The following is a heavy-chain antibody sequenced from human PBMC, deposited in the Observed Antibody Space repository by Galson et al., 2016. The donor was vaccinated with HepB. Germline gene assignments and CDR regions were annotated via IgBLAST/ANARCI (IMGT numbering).Heavy chain of an antibody. CDR2: TYYRAKWYK. Sequence: CAISGDSVSTDSATWNWIRQSPSRGLEWLGRTYYRAKWYKTYAVSVKSRITINPDTSTNQIFLQLNSVTPEDSAIYYWARATANWDGGGDNWFDPWGQGTLVTVSS. J-gene: IGHJ5*02. V-gene: IGHV6-1*01. CDR3: ARATANWDGGGDNWFDP. D-gene: IGHD7-27*01. CDR1: GDSVSTDSAT.